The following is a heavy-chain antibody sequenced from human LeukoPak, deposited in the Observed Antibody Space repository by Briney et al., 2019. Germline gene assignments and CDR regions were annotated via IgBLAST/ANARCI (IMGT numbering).Heavy chain of an antibody. CDR1: GFTFSGSA. CDR3: TRLYSSGYDI. Sequence: WGSLRLSCAASGFTFSGSAMHWVRQASGKGLELVGRIRSKANRYATSYAASVKGRFTISRDDSKNTAYLQMNSLKTEDTAMYYCTRLYSSGYDIWGQGTMVTVSS. V-gene: IGHV3-73*01. CDR2: IRSKANRYAT. J-gene: IGHJ3*02. D-gene: IGHD6-19*01.